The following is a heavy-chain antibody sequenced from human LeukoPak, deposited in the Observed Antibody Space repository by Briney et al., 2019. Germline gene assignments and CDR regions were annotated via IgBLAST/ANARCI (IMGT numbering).Heavy chain of an antibody. CDR3: AREGKGATVVTQANYYMDV. Sequence: SETLSLTCAVYGGSFSGYYWSWIRQPPGKGLEWIGEINHSGSTNYNPSLKSRVTISVDTSKSQFSLKLSSVTAADTAVYYCAREGKGATVVTQANYYMDVWGKGTTVTVSS. CDR1: GGSFSGYY. D-gene: IGHD4-23*01. V-gene: IGHV4-34*01. J-gene: IGHJ6*03. CDR2: INHSGST.